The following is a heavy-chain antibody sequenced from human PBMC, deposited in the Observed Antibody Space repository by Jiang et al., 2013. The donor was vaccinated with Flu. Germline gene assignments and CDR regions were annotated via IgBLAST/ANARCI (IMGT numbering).Heavy chain of an antibody. D-gene: IGHD5-24*01. CDR1: GFSLSTSGMC. V-gene: IGHV2-70*11. J-gene: IGHJ4*02. CDR3: ARAIRSRDGYSNVDY. Sequence: KPTQTLTLTCTFSGFSLSTSGMCVSWIRQPPGKALEWLARIDWDDDKYYSTSLKTRLTISKDTSKNQVVLTMTNMDPVDTATYYCARAIRSRDGYSNVDYWGQGTLVTVSS. CDR2: IDWDDDK.